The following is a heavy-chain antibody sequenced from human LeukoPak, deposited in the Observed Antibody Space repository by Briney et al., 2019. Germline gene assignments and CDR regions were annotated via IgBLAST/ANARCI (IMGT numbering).Heavy chain of an antibody. V-gene: IGHV3-23*01. D-gene: IGHD3-16*01. CDR3: AKAGGHSFFDS. J-gene: IGHJ4*02. CDR1: GFTFSSFA. CDR2: ISPSDTNT. Sequence: GGSLRLSCAASGFTFSSFAMNWVRQAPGKGLEWVSAISPSDTNTYYADSVKGRFTISRDNSKNTLYLQMNSLRAEDTALYYCAKAGGHSFFDSWGQGTLVTVSS.